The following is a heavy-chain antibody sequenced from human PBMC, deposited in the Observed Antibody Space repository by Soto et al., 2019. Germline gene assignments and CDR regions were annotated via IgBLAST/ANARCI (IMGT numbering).Heavy chain of an antibody. CDR1: GYTFTSYG. D-gene: IGHD3-16*01. J-gene: IGHJ4*02. Sequence: QVKLVQSGAEVKKPGASVKVSCKASGYTFTSYGISWVRQAPGQGLEWMGWINPYNGNTNYAQKLQGRVTMTTDTPTSTAYMELRGLRSDDTAVYYCARDWFGIDYWGQGTLVTVSS. V-gene: IGHV1-18*01. CDR2: INPYNGNT. CDR3: ARDWFGIDY.